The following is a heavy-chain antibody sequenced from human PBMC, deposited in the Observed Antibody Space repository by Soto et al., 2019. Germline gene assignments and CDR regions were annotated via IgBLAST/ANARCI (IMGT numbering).Heavy chain of an antibody. CDR3: ARDDCNSSPCFRVYDFDY. J-gene: IGHJ4*02. V-gene: IGHV1-18*01. D-gene: IGHD2-2*01. CDR1: GYTFKNYG. CDR2: ISVYNGNM. Sequence: ASVMVSCKASGYTFKNYGISWVRQAPGQGLEWMGWISVYNGNMYYAQKFQRRVTMTTATSTSTVYMELKSMTSDDTAVYFCARDDCNSSPCFRVYDFDYWGQGTLVTVSS.